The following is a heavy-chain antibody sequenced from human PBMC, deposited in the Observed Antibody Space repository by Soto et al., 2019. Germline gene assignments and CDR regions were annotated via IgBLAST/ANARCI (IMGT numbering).Heavy chain of an antibody. CDR3: AKPLGGYFDY. V-gene: IGHV3-30*18. J-gene: IGHJ4*02. D-gene: IGHD1-26*01. Sequence: GGSLRLSCAASGFTFSSYGMHWVRQAPGKGLEWVAVISYDGSNKYYADSVKGRFTISRDNSKNTLYLQMNSLRAEDTAVYYCAKPLGGYFDYWGQGTLVTVPQ. CDR1: GFTFSSYG. CDR2: ISYDGSNK.